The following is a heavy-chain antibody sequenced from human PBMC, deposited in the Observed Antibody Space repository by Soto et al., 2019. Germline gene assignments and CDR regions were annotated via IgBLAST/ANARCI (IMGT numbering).Heavy chain of an antibody. D-gene: IGHD4-17*01. Sequence: SETLSLTCSVSGGSVSNKTYYWSWIRQPPGKRLEWIGYVYYSGTTNYNPSLKSRVTISVDLSKNQFSLRLSSVATADTALYYCARTTAVPNTLRSGYFFDYWGQGTLVTVSS. CDR2: VYYSGTT. CDR1: GGSVSNKTYY. J-gene: IGHJ4*02. V-gene: IGHV4-61*01. CDR3: ARTTAVPNTLRSGYFFDY.